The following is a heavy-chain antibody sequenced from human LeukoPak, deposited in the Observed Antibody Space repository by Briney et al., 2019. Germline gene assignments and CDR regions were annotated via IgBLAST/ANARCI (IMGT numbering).Heavy chain of an antibody. J-gene: IGHJ4*02. CDR3: ARNAYYDFWSGYQDYYFDY. V-gene: IGHV1-18*01. D-gene: IGHD3-3*01. CDR1: GYTFTSYG. CDR2: ISAYNGNT. Sequence: ASVKVSCKASGYTFTSYGISWVRQAPGQGLEWMGWISAYNGNTNYAQKLQGRVTMTTDTSTSTAYMELRSLRSDDTAVYYCARNAYYDFWSGYQDYYFDYWGQGTLVTVSS.